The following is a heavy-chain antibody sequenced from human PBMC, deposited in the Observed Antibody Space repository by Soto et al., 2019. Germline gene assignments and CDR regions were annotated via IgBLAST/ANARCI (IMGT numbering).Heavy chain of an antibody. CDR3: ARIPSLIVFGIHSAFYFDY. CDR1: GFTFSSYW. CDR2: IKQDGSEK. D-gene: IGHD3-3*01. Sequence: PGGSLRLSCAASGFTFSSYWMSWVRQAPGKGLEWVANIKQDGSEKYYVDSVKGRFTISRDNAKNSLYLQMNSLRAEDTAVYYCARIPSLIVFGIHSAFYFDYWGQGTLVTVSS. V-gene: IGHV3-7*01. J-gene: IGHJ4*02.